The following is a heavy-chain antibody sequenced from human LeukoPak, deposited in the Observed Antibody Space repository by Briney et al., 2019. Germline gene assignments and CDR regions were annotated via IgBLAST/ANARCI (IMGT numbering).Heavy chain of an antibody. V-gene: IGHV3-21*06. CDR1: GFTFSDYS. CDR3: ARDRKLVVNGFDSFDI. CDR2: ITASSSYI. D-gene: IGHD3-9*01. J-gene: IGHJ3*02. Sequence: PGGSLRLSCVASGFTFSDYSLNWVRQAPGKGLEWVSSITASSSYIHYADSLKGRFTISRDNAKNSVYLQMNSLRAEDTAVYYCARDRKLVVNGFDSFDIWGQGTMVTVSS.